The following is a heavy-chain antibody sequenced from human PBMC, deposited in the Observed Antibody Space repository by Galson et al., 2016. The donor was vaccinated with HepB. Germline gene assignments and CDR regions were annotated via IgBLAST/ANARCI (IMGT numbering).Heavy chain of an antibody. J-gene: IGHJ3*02. CDR2: IYPGDSDT. D-gene: IGHD5-24*01. CDR1: GFSFSSYW. Sequence: QSGAEVKKPGESLRISCKASGFSFSSYWIGWVRQMPGKGLEWMGIIYPGDSDTRDSPSFQGQVTISADRSIITAYLQWSSLKASDTAMYYCAWLGGRDGYKSIFGVVDIWGQGTMVTVSS. CDR3: AWLGGRDGYKSIFGVVDI. V-gene: IGHV5-51*01.